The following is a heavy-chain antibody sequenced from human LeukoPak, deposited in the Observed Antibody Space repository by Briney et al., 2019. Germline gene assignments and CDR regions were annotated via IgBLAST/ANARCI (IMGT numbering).Heavy chain of an antibody. J-gene: IGHJ4*02. CDR3: PSGWAEMAKSGLDY. V-gene: IGHV1-8*01. CDR1: GYTFTTYD. D-gene: IGHD5-24*01. Sequence: GASVKVSCKASGYTFTTYDINWVRQATGQGLEWMGWMNPKSGNTYYAQKFQGRVTMTSDTSITTAYMELSSLTTEDTAVYYCPSGWAEMAKSGLDYWGQGTLVTVSS. CDR2: MNPKSGNT.